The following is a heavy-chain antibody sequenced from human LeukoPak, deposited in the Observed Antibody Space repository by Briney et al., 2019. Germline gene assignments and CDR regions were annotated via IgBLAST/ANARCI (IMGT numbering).Heavy chain of an antibody. D-gene: IGHD3-22*01. CDR2: IYYSGST. CDR3: ARDLRYYDSSGYAEVVLRRLADLDY. CDR1: GGSISSYY. V-gene: IGHV4-59*01. Sequence: SETLSLTCTVSGGSISSYYWSWIRQPPGKGLEWIGYIYYSGSTNYNPSLKSRVTISVDTSKNQFSLKLSSVTAADTAVYYCARDLRYYDSSGYAEVVLRRLADLDYWGQGTLVTVSS. J-gene: IGHJ4*02.